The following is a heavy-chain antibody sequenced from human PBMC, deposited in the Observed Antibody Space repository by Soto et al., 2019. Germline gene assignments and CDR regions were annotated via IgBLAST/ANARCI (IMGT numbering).Heavy chain of an antibody. V-gene: IGHV1-8*01. CDR3: ARAPVDRYSADYFDN. J-gene: IGHJ4*02. D-gene: IGHD5-12*01. Sequence: ASVKVSCKASGYTFTNNDINWVRQATGQGPEWMGWMNPKSGNTGYAQRFQGRVSMTRDNSITTAYMELRGLRSDDTAVYYCARAPVDRYSADYFDNWGQGTLVTVSS. CDR2: MNPKSGNT. CDR1: GYTFTNND.